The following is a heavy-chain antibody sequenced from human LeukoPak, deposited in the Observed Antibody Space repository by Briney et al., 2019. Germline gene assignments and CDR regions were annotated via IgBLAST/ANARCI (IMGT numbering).Heavy chain of an antibody. J-gene: IGHJ4*02. D-gene: IGHD6-6*01. CDR2: IRYDGSNK. CDR1: GFTFSSYG. Sequence: GGSLRLSCAASGFTFSSYGMHWVRQAPGKGLEWVAFIRYDGSNKYYADSVKGRFTISRDNSKNTLYLQMNSLRAEDTAVYYCAKGRMDSTSSLDYWGQGTLVTVSS. V-gene: IGHV3-30*02. CDR3: AKGRMDSTSSLDY.